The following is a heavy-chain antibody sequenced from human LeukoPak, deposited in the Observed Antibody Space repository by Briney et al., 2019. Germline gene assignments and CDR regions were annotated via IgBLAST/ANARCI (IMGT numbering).Heavy chain of an antibody. D-gene: IGHD3-22*01. CDR1: EFTFSTYA. CDR3: AANYYDSSGYNYFDP. J-gene: IGHJ5*02. CDR2: ISGDSGTI. V-gene: IGHV3-48*02. Sequence: GGSLRLSCAASEFTFSTYATNWVRQAPGKGLEWVSYISGDSGTIYYADSVKGRFTISRDSAKKSLYLQMNSLRDEDTAVYYCAANYYDSSGYNYFDPWGQGTLVTVSA.